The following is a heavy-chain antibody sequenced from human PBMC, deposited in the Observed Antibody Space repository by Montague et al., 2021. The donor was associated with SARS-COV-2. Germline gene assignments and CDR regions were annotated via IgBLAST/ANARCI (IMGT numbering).Heavy chain of an antibody. CDR2: IYHSGST. V-gene: IGHV4-4*02. J-gene: IGHJ6*02. CDR3: ARDRRSWFPPYYYGMDV. Sequence: SETLSLTCAVSGGSISSSNWWSWVRQPPGKGLEWIGGIYHSGSTNYNPSLKSRVTISVDKSKNQFSLKLSSVTAADAAVYYCARDRRSWFPPYYYGMDVWGQGTPVTVSS. CDR1: GGSISSSNW. D-gene: IGHD6-13*01.